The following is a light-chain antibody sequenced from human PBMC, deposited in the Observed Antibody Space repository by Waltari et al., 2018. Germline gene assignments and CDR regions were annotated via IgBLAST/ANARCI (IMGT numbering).Light chain of an antibody. CDR3: QQYKRIPYT. J-gene: IGKJ2*01. V-gene: IGKV1-39*01. CDR2: GAD. Sequence: DIQMTQSPSSLFASVGDRVTINCRASLDISSSLNWYQQIPGKAPKVLIYGADRLESGVPSRFSGSGSGTEFTLIISGLQPEDFATYSCQQYKRIPYTFGQGTKVEI. CDR1: LDISSS.